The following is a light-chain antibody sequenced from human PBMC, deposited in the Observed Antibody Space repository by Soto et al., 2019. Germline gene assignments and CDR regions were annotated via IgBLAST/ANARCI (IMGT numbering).Light chain of an antibody. CDR2: DAS. CDR1: QSSSSL. J-gene: IGKJ5*01. V-gene: IGKV1-5*01. CDR3: QQYNTFST. Sequence: DIQMTQSPSSLSASVRDSVTITCRASQSSSSLLAWYQQTPEQPPHPLIYDASSLKSGVPARFSGSGSGTEFTLTISSLQPDYFASYYCQQYNTFSTFGQGTRLEI.